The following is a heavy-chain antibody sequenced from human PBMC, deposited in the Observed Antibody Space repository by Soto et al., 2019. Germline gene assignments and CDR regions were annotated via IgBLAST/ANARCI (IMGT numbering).Heavy chain of an antibody. D-gene: IGHD3-22*01. CDR3: AAGSPYAMIGHY. J-gene: IGHJ4*02. V-gene: IGHV1-58*01. Sequence: GASVQVSCKASGFTFTSSAVQWVRQARGQRLEWIGWIVVGSGNTNYAQKFQERVTITRDMSTSTAYMELSSLRSEDTAVYYCAAGSPYAMIGHYWGQGTLVTVSS. CDR2: IVVGSGNT. CDR1: GFTFTSSA.